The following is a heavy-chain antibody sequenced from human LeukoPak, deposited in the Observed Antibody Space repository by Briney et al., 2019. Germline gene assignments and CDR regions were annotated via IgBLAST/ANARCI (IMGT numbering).Heavy chain of an antibody. D-gene: IGHD3-9*01. CDR2: ISSSSYI. V-gene: IGHV3-21*01. CDR1: GFTFSSYS. J-gene: IGHJ4*02. CDR3: ASEGSNNVLRYFEWPVDY. Sequence: GGSLRLSCAASGFTFSSYSMNWVRQAPGKGLEWVSSISSSSYIYYADSVKGRFTISRDNAKNSLYLQMNSLRAEDTAVYYCASEGSNNVLRYFEWPVDYWGQGTLVTVSS.